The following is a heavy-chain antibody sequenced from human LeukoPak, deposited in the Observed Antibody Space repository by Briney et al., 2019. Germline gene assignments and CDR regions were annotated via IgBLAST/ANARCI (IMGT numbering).Heavy chain of an antibody. J-gene: IGHJ3*02. CDR1: GGSISGYY. V-gene: IGHV4-59*08. Sequence: SETLSLTCTVSGGSISGYYWNWIRQPPGEGLEWIGSISDSGSTNYNPSLQSRITISVDTSKNQFSLKLSSVTAADTAVYYCARHLRYCSGGTCYSSDAFDIWGRGTMVTVSS. CDR2: ISDSGST. D-gene: IGHD2-15*01. CDR3: ARHLRYCSGGTCYSSDAFDI.